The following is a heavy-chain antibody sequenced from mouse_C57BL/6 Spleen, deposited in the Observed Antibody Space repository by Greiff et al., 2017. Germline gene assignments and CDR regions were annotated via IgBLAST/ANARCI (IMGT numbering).Heavy chain of an antibody. J-gene: IGHJ2*01. D-gene: IGHD2-4*01. V-gene: IGHV7-3*01. CDR2: IRNKANGYTT. CDR3: ARYPSMITVFDY. Sequence: EVKLLESGGGLVQPGGSLSLSCAASGFTFTDYYMSWVRQPPGKALEWLGFIRNKANGYTTEYSASVKGRFTISRDNSQSILYLQMHALRAEDSATYYCARYPSMITVFDYWGQGTTLTVSS. CDR1: GFTFTDYY.